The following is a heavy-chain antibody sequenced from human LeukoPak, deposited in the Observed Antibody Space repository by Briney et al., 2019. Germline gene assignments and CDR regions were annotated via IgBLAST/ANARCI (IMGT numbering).Heavy chain of an antibody. V-gene: IGHV3-21*01. D-gene: IGHD3-22*01. CDR2: ISSSSSYI. CDR1: GFTFSSYS. Sequence: GGSLRLSCAASGFTFSSYSMNWVRQAPGKGLEWVSSISSSSSYIYYADSVKGRFTISRDNAKNSLYLQMNSLRAEDTAVYYCAREKGNYDSSGYHHTNLDYWGQGTLVTVSS. CDR3: AREKGNYDSSGYHHTNLDY. J-gene: IGHJ4*02.